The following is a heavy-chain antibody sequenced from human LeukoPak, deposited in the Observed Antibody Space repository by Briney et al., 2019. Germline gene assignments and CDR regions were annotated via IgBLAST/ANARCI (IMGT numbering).Heavy chain of an antibody. J-gene: IGHJ4*02. CDR1: GGSLSNPNYY. CDR3: ARDAYDSSGYSFDY. CDR2: IYYSGST. D-gene: IGHD3-22*01. Sequence: SETLSLTCTVSGGSLSNPNYYWAWIRQPPGKGLEWIGNIYYSGSTYYNPSLKSRVTISVDTSKNQFSLKLSSVSAADTAVYYCARDAYDSSGYSFDYWGQGTLVTVSS. V-gene: IGHV4-39*02.